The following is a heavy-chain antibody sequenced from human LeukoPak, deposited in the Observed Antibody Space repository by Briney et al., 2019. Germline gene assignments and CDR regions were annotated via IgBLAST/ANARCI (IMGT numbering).Heavy chain of an antibody. CDR1: GYTFTSYD. CDR2: MNPNSGNT. J-gene: IGHJ3*02. Sequence: GASVKVSCTASGYTFTSYDINWVRQATGQGLEWMGWMNPNSGNTGYAQKFQGRVTMTRNTSISTAYMELSSLRSEDTAVYYCARTHKWQWLAKRRAFDIWGQGTMVTVSS. V-gene: IGHV1-8*01. D-gene: IGHD6-19*01. CDR3: ARTHKWQWLAKRRAFDI.